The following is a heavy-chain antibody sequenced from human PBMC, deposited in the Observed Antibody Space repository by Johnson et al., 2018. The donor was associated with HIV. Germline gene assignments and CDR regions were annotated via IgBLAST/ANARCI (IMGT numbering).Heavy chain of an antibody. J-gene: IGHJ3*02. V-gene: IGHV3-30*18. CDR1: GFTFSSYG. CDR2: ISYGGTNK. D-gene: IGHD3-10*01. CDR3: VKDMGRPGTPAAFDM. Sequence: QVQLVESGGGVVQPGRSLRLSCAASGFTFSSYGMHWVRQAPDKGLEWVAAISYGGTNKYYIDSVQGRFTISRDNSKSTLYLQMNSLRVEDTAVYYCVKDMGRPGTPAAFDMWGHGTMVTVSS.